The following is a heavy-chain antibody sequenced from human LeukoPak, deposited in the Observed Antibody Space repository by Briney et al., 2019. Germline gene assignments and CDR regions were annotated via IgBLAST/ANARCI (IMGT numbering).Heavy chain of an antibody. J-gene: IGHJ4*02. D-gene: IGHD3-3*01. Sequence: SETLSLTCTVSGGSISSGSYYWSWIRQPAGKGLEWIGRIYTSGSTNYNPSLKSRVTISVDTSKNQFSQKLSSVSAADTAVYYCARESGYWGQGTLVTVSS. CDR1: GGSISSGSYY. V-gene: IGHV4-61*02. CDR2: IYTSGST. CDR3: ARESGY.